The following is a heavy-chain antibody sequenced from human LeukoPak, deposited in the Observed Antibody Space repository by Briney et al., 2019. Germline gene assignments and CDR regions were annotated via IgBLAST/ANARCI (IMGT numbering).Heavy chain of an antibody. D-gene: IGHD5-18*01. J-gene: IGHJ4*02. CDR3: ARVLYSYGLEYFDY. V-gene: IGHV3-66*02. Sequence: GGSLRLSCAASGFTVSSNYMSWVHQAPGKGLEWVSVIYSGGSAYYADSVKGRFTISRDNSKNTLYLQMNSLRAEDTAVYYCARVLYSYGLEYFDYWGQGTLVTVSS. CDR1: GFTVSSNY. CDR2: IYSGGSA.